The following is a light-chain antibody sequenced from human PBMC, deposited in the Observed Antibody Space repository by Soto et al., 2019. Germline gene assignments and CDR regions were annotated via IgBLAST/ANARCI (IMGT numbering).Light chain of an antibody. CDR1: SSNIGAGYD. CDR3: QSYDSSLS. V-gene: IGLV1-40*01. CDR2: GNS. J-gene: IGLJ2*01. Sequence: QSVLTQPPSVSGAPGQRVTISCTGSSSNIGAGYDVHWYQQLPGTAPKLLIYGNSNRPSGVPDRFSGSKSGTSASLAITGLQAEDEADSYCQSYDSSLSFGGGTKLTVL.